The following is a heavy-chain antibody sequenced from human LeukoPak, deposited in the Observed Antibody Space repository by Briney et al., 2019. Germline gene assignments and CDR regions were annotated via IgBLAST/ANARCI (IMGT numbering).Heavy chain of an antibody. D-gene: IGHD2-2*01. CDR3: AKRSSYCSSTSCRGVYYYYMDV. CDR2: ISGSGGST. Sequence: GGSLRLSCAASGFTFSSYAMSWVRQAPGKGLEWVSAISGSGGSTYYADSVKGRFTTSRDNSKNTLYLQMNSLRAEDTAVYYCAKRSSYCSSTSCRGVYYYYMDVWGKGTTVTVSS. V-gene: IGHV3-23*01. J-gene: IGHJ6*03. CDR1: GFTFSSYA.